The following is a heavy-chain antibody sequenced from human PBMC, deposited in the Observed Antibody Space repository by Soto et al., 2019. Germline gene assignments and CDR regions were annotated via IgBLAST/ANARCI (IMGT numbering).Heavy chain of an antibody. V-gene: IGHV4-59*08. CDR1: GGSISSYC. Sequence: SETLSLTCTVSGGSISSYCWSWIRQPPGKGLEWIRYIYYSGSTNYNPSLKSRVTISVDTSKNQFSLKLNSMTAADTAVYYCARHNYGSGSTYFDYWGQGTLVTVSS. CDR2: IYYSGST. CDR3: ARHNYGSGSTYFDY. D-gene: IGHD3-10*01. J-gene: IGHJ4*02.